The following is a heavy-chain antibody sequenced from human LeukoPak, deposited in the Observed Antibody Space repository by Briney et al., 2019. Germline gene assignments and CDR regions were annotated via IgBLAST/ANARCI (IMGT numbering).Heavy chain of an antibody. D-gene: IGHD2-2*01. CDR2: IYYSGST. CDR3: ARYSRGYCSSTSCYYYYGMDV. Sequence: SETLSLTCSVSGGSISSYYWSWIRQPPGKGLEWIGYIYYSGSTNYNPSLKSRVTISVDTSKNQFSLKLSSVTAADTAVYYCARYSRGYCSSTSCYYYYGMDVWGQGTTVTVSS. J-gene: IGHJ6*02. CDR1: GGSISSYY. V-gene: IGHV4-59*08.